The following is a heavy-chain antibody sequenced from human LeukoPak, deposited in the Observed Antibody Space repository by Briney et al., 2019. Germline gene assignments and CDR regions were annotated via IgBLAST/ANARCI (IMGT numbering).Heavy chain of an antibody. CDR2: IYYSVST. CDR3: ARHEGGGGFDY. Sequence: SETLSLTCTVSGGSVSSTAYYWGWLRQPPGKGLEWIVNIYYSVSTYYNPSLKSRVTIPVDTSKNQFSLNLTSVTAADTAVYCCARHEGGGGFDYWGQGTLVTVSS. CDR1: GGSVSSTAYY. V-gene: IGHV4-39*01. J-gene: IGHJ4*02. D-gene: IGHD4-23*01.